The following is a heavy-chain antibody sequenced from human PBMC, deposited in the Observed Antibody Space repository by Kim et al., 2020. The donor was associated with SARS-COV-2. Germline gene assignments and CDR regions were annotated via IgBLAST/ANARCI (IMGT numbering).Heavy chain of an antibody. Sequence: GGSLRLSCAASGFTFDDYTMHWVRQAPGKGLEWVSLISWNGGATFYADSVKGRFTISRDNSKNSLYLQVNSLTTEDTALYYCAKGRTSVTTWDYFDNWGQGTLVTVSS. CDR1: GFTFDDYT. V-gene: IGHV3-43*01. J-gene: IGHJ4*02. CDR3: AKGRTSVTTWDYFDN. CDR2: ISWNGGAT. D-gene: IGHD4-17*01.